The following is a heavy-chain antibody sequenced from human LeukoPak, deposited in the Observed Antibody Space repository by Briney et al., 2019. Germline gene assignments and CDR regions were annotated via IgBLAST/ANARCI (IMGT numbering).Heavy chain of an antibody. CDR3: ARGGHPYSSSSGIAY. CDR1: GYTFTGYY. CDR2: IIPIFGTA. J-gene: IGHJ4*02. D-gene: IGHD6-6*01. Sequence: ASVKVSCKASGYTFTGYYIHWVRQAPGQGLEWMGGIIPIFGTANYAQKFQGRVTITADESTSTAYMELSSLRSEDTAVYYCARGGHPYSSSSGIAYWGQGTLVTVSS. V-gene: IGHV1-69*13.